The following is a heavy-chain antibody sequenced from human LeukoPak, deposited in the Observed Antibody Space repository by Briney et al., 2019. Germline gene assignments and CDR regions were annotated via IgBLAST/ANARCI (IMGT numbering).Heavy chain of an antibody. CDR1: GYTFTGYY. D-gene: IGHD6-6*01. CDR2: INPNSGGT. CDR3: ARDSYSSSPHNWFDP. Sequence: GASVKVSCKASGYTFTGYYMHWVRQAPGQGLEWMGWINPNSGGTNYAQKFQGRVTMTRDTSTSTAYMELSRLRSDDTAVYYCARDSYSSSPHNWFDPWGQGTLVTVSS. V-gene: IGHV1-2*02. J-gene: IGHJ5*02.